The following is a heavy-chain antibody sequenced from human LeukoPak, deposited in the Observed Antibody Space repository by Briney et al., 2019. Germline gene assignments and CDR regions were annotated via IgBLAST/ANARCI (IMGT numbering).Heavy chain of an antibody. V-gene: IGHV3-7*01. CDR3: ARGVPYDSWSGPHYSDY. Sequence: PGGSLRLSCAGSGFIFSNYAMSWVRQAPGKGLEWVAHIKQDGSQEYYVDSVKGRFTISRDSAKNSLYLQMNSLRAEDTAVYYCARGVPYDSWSGPHYSDYWGQGTLVTVSS. J-gene: IGHJ4*02. D-gene: IGHD3-3*01. CDR2: IKQDGSQE. CDR1: GFIFSNYA.